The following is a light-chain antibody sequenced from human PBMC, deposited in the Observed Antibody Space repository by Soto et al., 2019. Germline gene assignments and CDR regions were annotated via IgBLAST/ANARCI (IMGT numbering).Light chain of an antibody. CDR2: KAS. V-gene: IGKV1-5*03. Sequence: DIQMTQSPSTLSASVGDRVTITCRASQSVGNWLAWYQHKPGKAPKGLIYKASSLESGAPSRFSGSGSGTEFALTISSLQPDDFATYYCQQYNNFPVFGPGTKVEIK. CDR3: QQYNNFPV. CDR1: QSVGNW. J-gene: IGKJ1*01.